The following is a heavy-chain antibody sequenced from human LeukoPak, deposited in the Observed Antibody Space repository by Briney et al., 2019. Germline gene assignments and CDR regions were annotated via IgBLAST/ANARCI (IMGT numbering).Heavy chain of an antibody. V-gene: IGHV3-48*03. CDR1: GFTFSSYE. D-gene: IGHD3-9*01. CDR2: IRSSGSTR. Sequence: GGSLRLSCAASGFTFSSYEKNWVRQAPGKGLEWASYIRSSGSTRYYADSVEGRFTISRDNTKNSLYLQMNSRRAEDTAVYYCARDTLRYRMEVWGKGTTVTVSS. J-gene: IGHJ6*04. CDR3: ARDTLRYRMEV.